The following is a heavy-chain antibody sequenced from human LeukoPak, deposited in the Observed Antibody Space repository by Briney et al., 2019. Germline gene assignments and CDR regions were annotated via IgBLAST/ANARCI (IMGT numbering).Heavy chain of an antibody. V-gene: IGHV3-43D*03. CDR3: ASAVAGAFDY. CDR2: ITWDGGST. D-gene: IGHD6-19*01. J-gene: IGHJ4*02. Sequence: GGSLRLSCAASGFAFDDYAMHWVRQAPGKGLEWVSLITWDGGSTYYADSVKGRFTISRDNSKNSLYLQMNSLRAEDTALYYCASAVAGAFDYWGQGTLVTVSS. CDR1: GFAFDDYA.